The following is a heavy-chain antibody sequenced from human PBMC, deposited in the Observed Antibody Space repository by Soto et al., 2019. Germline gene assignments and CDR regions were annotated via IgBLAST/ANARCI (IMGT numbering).Heavy chain of an antibody. CDR3: ARGSSLALDY. CDR2: INPSGGAT. J-gene: IGHJ4*02. CDR1: GYTFTDYY. Sequence: QVQMVQSGAEVKKPGASVKVSCEASGYTFTDYYMHWVRQAPGQGLEWMGRINPSGGATTYVQKFQGRVTMTTDTSTSTVYMDLSSLTSEDTAVDYCARGSSLALDYWGQGTLVTVSS. V-gene: IGHV1-46*01.